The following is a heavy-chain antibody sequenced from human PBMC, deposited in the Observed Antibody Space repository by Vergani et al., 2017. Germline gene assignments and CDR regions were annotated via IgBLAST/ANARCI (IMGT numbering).Heavy chain of an antibody. D-gene: IGHD1-26*01. CDR3: ARDVSYSGNYYGGRVVSDYFDY. J-gene: IGHJ4*02. CDR2: IYTSGST. CDR1: GGSISSGSYY. V-gene: IGHV4-61*02. Sequence: QVQLQESGPGLVKPSQTLSLTCTVSGGSISSGSYYWSWIRQPAGKGLEWIGRIYTSGSTNYNPSLKSRVTMSVDTSKNQFSLKLSSVTAADTAVYYCARDVSYSGNYYGGRVVSDYFDYWGQGTLVTVSS.